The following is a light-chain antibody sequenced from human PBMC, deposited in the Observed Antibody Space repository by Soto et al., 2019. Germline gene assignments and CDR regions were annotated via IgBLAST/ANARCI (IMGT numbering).Light chain of an antibody. CDR3: QQYNNWLIT. CDR2: GVS. CDR1: QSVSSN. V-gene: IGKV3-15*01. Sequence: EIVMTQSPATLSVPPGERATLSCRASQSVSSNFAWYQQKPGQAPRLLIYGVSTRATGIPATFSGSGSGTAFTLTISSLQSEDFAVYYCQQYNNWLITFGQGTRLEIK. J-gene: IGKJ5*01.